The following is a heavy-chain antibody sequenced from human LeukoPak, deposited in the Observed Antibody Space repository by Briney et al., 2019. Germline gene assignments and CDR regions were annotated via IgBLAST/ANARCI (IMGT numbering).Heavy chain of an antibody. CDR3: ARDSAVTPYGMDV. CDR2: ISYSGST. CDR1: GYSISSGYY. V-gene: IGHV4-61*01. D-gene: IGHD4-17*01. Sequence: SETLSLTCTVSGYSISSGYYWSWVRQPPGKELEYIGYISYSGSTNYNPSLKSRVTISIDTSKNQFSLKLRSVTAADTAVYYCARDSAVTPYGMDVWGQGTTVTVSS. J-gene: IGHJ6*02.